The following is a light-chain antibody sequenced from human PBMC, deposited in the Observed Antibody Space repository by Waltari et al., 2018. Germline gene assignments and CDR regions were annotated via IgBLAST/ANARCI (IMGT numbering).Light chain of an antibody. Sequence: QSVLTQPPSVSGAPGQRVTISCTGSTSHIGAHHDVQWYQQVPGTAPKLLIYANNNRPSGVPDRFSGSRSGTSASLAITGLQAEDEADYYCQSYDNSLRGVFGGGTKLTVL. J-gene: IGLJ3*02. CDR1: TSHIGAHHD. V-gene: IGLV1-40*01. CDR2: ANN. CDR3: QSYDNSLRGV.